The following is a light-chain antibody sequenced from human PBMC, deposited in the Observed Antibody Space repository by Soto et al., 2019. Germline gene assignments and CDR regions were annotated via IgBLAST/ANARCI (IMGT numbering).Light chain of an antibody. CDR3: SSHTSYSTRV. CDR2: EVS. CDR1: SSDVGGYNY. Sequence: QSALTQPASVSGSPGQSIAISCTGTSSDVGGYNYVPWYQQHPGKAPKLMIHEVSNRPSGVSDRFSGSKSGNTASLTISGLQADDEADYYCSSHTSYSTRVFGTGTKVTVL. V-gene: IGLV2-14*01. J-gene: IGLJ1*01.